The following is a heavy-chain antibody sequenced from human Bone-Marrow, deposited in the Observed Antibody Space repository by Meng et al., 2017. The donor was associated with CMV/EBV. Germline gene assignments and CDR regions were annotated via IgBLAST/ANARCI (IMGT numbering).Heavy chain of an antibody. CDR1: GFTFSSYA. Sequence: GESLKISCAASGFTFSSYAMHWVRQAPGKGLEWVSSISSSSSYIYYADSVKGRFTISRDNAKNSLYLQMNSLRAEDTAVYYCARDSQGHLGIGYFDYWGQGTLVTVSS. CDR2: ISSSSSYI. D-gene: IGHD7-27*01. V-gene: IGHV3-21*01. CDR3: ARDSQGHLGIGYFDY. J-gene: IGHJ4*02.